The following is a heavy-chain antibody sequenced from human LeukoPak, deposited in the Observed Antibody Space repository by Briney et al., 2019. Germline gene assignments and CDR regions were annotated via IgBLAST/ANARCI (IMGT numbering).Heavy chain of an antibody. D-gene: IGHD6-19*01. J-gene: IGHJ6*02. V-gene: IGHV3-48*01. CDR1: GFAFSSYS. CDR2: ISSSSGTI. CDR3: ARVYSSGWYLSYYYYGMDV. Sequence: GGSLRLSCAASGFAFSSYSMNWVRQAPGQGLEWVSYISSSSGTIYYADSVKGRFIISRDNAKNSLYLQMNSLRADDTAVYYCARVYSSGWYLSYYYYGMDVWGQGTTVTVSS.